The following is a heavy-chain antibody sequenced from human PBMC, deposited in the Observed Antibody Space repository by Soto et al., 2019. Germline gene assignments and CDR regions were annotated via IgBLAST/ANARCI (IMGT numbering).Heavy chain of an antibody. V-gene: IGHV1-18*01. CDR3: ARVKSATVTVDAFDF. CDR2: ISAYNGNT. J-gene: IGHJ3*01. Sequence: ASVKVSCKASGYTFTSYGISWVRQAPGQGLEWMGWISAYNGNTNYAQKLQGRVTMTTDTSTSTAYMELRSLRSDDTAVYYCARVKSATVTVDAFDFWGQGTMVTVSS. CDR1: GYTFTSYG. D-gene: IGHD4-17*01.